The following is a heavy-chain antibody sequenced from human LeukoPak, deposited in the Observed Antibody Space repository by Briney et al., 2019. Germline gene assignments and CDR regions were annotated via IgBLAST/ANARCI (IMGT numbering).Heavy chain of an antibody. CDR3: AKEGYCTNGVCYYFDY. J-gene: IGHJ4*02. D-gene: IGHD2-8*01. CDR2: IYSGGST. V-gene: IGHV3-53*01. Sequence: PGGSLRLSCAASGFTVSSNYMSWVRQAPGKGLEWVSVIYSGGSTYYADSVKGRFTISRDNSKNTLYLQMNSLRAEDTAVYYCAKEGYCTNGVCYYFDYWGQGTLVTVSS. CDR1: GFTVSSNY.